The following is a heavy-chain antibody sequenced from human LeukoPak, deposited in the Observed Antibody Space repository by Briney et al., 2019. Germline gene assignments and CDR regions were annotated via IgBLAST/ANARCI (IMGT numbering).Heavy chain of an antibody. J-gene: IGHJ4*02. Sequence: PTETLSLTAMFSVGSITTNSSHWAGTPQPPGKGLEWIGSLHYSGDTYYSPSLQSRVTISGDTSKNQFPLKLTSVTAADTAFYYCASDNYWGQGTLVTVSS. CDR2: LHYSGDT. CDR3: ASDNY. V-gene: IGHV4-39*01. D-gene: IGHD3-9*01. CDR1: VGSITTNSSH.